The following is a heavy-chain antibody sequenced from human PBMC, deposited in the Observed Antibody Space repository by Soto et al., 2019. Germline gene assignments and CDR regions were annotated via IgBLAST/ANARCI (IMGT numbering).Heavy chain of an antibody. J-gene: IGHJ4*02. D-gene: IGHD3-3*01. V-gene: IGHV1-18*04. CDR3: ARDSLRFLEWLFLPYYFDY. Sequence: AASVKVSCKASGYTFTSYGISWVRQAPGQGLEWMGWISAYNGNTNYAQKLQGRVTMTTDTSTSTAYMELRSLRSDDTAVYYCARDSLRFLEWLFLPYYFDYWGQGTLVTVSS. CDR1: GYTFTSYG. CDR2: ISAYNGNT.